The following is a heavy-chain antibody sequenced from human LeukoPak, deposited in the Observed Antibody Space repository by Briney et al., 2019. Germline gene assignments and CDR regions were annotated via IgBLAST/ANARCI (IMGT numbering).Heavy chain of an antibody. CDR1: GGTFSSYA. CDR2: INPNSGGT. CDR3: AGGVVGGDDAFDI. D-gene: IGHD2-2*01. Sequence: ASVKVSCKASGGTFSSYAISWVRQAPGQGLEWMGWINPNSGGTNYAQKFQGRVTMTRDTSISTAYMELSRLRSDDTAVYYCAGGVVGGDDAFDIWGQGTMVTVSS. V-gene: IGHV1-2*02. J-gene: IGHJ3*02.